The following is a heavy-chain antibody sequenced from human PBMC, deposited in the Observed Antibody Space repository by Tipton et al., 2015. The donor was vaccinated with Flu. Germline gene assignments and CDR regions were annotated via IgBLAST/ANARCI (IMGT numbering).Heavy chain of an antibody. CDR3: AREIRHSDWTLDYYGMDV. J-gene: IGHJ6*02. V-gene: IGHV4-39*07. CDR2: IYYSGNT. Sequence: TLSLTCTVSGGSISSVTYYWGWIRQSPGKGLEWIGNIYYSGNTYYNPSLKSRVTMSVDTSKNQMSLRLNSVTAADTAVYYCAREIRHSDWTLDYYGMDVWGQGSTDTASS. CDR1: GGSISSVTYY. D-gene: IGHD1-1*01.